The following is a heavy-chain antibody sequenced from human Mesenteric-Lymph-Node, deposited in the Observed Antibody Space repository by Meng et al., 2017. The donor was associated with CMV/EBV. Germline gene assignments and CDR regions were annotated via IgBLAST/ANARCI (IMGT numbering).Heavy chain of an antibody. CDR3: AGGSHDYGGPPRG. V-gene: IGHV3-33*01. Sequence: AASGFTLSPSGMHWVRRAPGKGLEWVAVIWYDGSNQCYADSVKGRFTISRDNSKNTLYLQMNSLRADDTAVYYCAGGSHDYGGPPRGWGQGSLVTVSS. J-gene: IGHJ4*02. CDR2: IWYDGSNQ. D-gene: IGHD4-23*01. CDR1: GFTLSPSG.